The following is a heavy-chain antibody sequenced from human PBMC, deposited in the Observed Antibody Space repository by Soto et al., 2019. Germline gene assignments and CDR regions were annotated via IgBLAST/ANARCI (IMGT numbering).Heavy chain of an antibody. CDR3: ASAARRGGAYYYYGMDV. CDR1: GGSISSYY. CDR2: IYTSGST. J-gene: IGHJ6*02. D-gene: IGHD6-6*01. V-gene: IGHV4-4*07. Sequence: SETLSLTCTVSGGSISSYYWSWIRQPAGKGLEWIGRIYTSGSTNYNPSLKSRVTMSVDTSKNQFSLRLSSVTAADTAVYYCASAARRGGAYYYYGMDVWGQGTTVTVSS.